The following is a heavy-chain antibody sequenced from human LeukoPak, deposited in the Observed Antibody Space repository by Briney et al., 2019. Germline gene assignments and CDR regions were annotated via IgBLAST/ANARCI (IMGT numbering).Heavy chain of an antibody. CDR2: IYRSGST. V-gene: IGHV4-38-2*02. CDR3: ARGPWFGEYYFDY. Sequence: SETLSLTCTVSAYSISSGLYWGWIRQTPGKGLEWIGSIYRSGSTYYNPALKSRVTISVDTSKNQFSLKLNSVTAADTAVYYCARGPWFGEYYFDYWGQGTLVTVSS. D-gene: IGHD3-10*01. CDR1: AYSISSGLY. J-gene: IGHJ4*02.